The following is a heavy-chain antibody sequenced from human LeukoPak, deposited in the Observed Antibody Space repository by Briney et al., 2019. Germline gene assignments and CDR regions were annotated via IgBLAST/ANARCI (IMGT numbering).Heavy chain of an antibody. Sequence: PGGSLRLSCAASRFTFSSYGMHWVRQAPGKGLGWGAYIQDDGSNEQYADSGKGRFSISRDSSKNILYLQMNSLRAEDTAVYYCAKDRCSNGVGCYYYYMDVWGKGTTVTISS. V-gene: IGHV3-30*02. D-gene: IGHD2-8*01. CDR3: AKDRCSNGVGCYYYYMDV. CDR2: IQDDGSNE. J-gene: IGHJ6*03. CDR1: RFTFSSYG.